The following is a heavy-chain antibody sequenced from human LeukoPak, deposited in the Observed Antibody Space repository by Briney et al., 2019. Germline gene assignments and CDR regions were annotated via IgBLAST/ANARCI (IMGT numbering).Heavy chain of an antibody. V-gene: IGHV3-74*01. CDR3: VRGGPSTWS. Sequence: GGSLRLSCAASGFTFKLYWVHWVRQVPGKRPVWVSRINDDGSDTIYADSVRGRFTISRDDAKNTVYLQMNNLRAEDTAVYYCVRGGPSTWSWGQGTLVTVSS. D-gene: IGHD2-15*01. CDR1: GFTFKLYW. CDR2: INDDGSDT. J-gene: IGHJ5*02.